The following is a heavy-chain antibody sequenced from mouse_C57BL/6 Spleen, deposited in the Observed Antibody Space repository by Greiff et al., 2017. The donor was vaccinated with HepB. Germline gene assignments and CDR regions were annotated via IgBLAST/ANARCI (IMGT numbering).Heavy chain of an antibody. Sequence: EVQGVESGAGLVKPGGSLKLSCAASGFTFSSYAMSWVRQTPEKRLEWVEYISSGGDYIYYADTVKGRFTITRDNARNTPNLQMSSLKSEDTALYYCTRDGRYNNYLYAMDYWGQGTSVTVSS. CDR2: ISSGGDYI. J-gene: IGHJ4*01. V-gene: IGHV5-9-1*02. D-gene: IGHD2-5*01. CDR1: GFTFSSYA. CDR3: TRDGRYNNYLYAMDY.